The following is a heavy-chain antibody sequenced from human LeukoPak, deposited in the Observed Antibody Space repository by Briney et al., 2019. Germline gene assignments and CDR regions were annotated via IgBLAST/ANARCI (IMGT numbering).Heavy chain of an antibody. J-gene: IGHJ6*03. D-gene: IGHD2-2*01. Sequence: GGSLRLSCAASRFTFDSYAMSWVRQAPGKGLEWVSSISGSGASTYYVDSVKGRFTISRDNSKNTLYLQMNSLRVEDTAVFYCAKSGGRYCTSTSCSNYYYYMDVWGNGTTVTVSS. CDR1: RFTFDSYA. CDR3: AKSGGRYCTSTSCSNYYYYMDV. V-gene: IGHV3-23*01. CDR2: ISGSGAST.